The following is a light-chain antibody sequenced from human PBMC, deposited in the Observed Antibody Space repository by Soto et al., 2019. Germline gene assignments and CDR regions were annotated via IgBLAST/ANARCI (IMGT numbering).Light chain of an antibody. CDR1: QNISFY. Sequence: DIQMTQSPSSLSASIGDRVTITCRASQNISFYLNWYQHKTGQAPKVLIYAASSLQAGVPQRFSGSGSGTDFTLSISSPQPEDFATYSCQQSYITPSTFGQGTKVDIK. J-gene: IGKJ2*01. V-gene: IGKV1-39*01. CDR3: QQSYITPST. CDR2: AAS.